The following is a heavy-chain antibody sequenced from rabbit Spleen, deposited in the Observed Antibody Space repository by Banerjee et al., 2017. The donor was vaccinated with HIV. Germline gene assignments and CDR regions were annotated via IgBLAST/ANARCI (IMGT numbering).Heavy chain of an antibody. J-gene: IGHJ4*01. V-gene: IGHV1S45*01. D-gene: IGHD1-1*01. CDR3: ARDLTGVIGWHFGW. CDR1: GFSFSNKAV. CDR2: INAVTGKA. Sequence: QEQLVESGGGLVKPEGSLKLSCTASGFSFSNKAVMCWVRQAPGKGLEWIACINAVTGKAVYASWAKGRFTFSKTSSTTVTLQMTSLTAADTATYFCARDLTGVIGWHFGWWGPGTLVTVS.